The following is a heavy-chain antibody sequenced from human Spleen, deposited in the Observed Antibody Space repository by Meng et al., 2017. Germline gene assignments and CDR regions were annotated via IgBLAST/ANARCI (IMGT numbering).Heavy chain of an antibody. CDR1: GGSFSDYY. V-gene: IGHV4-34*01. CDR3: ARGPTTMAHDFDY. CDR2: INHSGST. J-gene: IGHJ4*02. Sequence: VRRRMWGAGLLTLSETPYLTCVVSGGSFSDYYWSWIRQPPGKGLEWIGEINHSGSTNYNPSLESRATISVDTSQNNLSLKLSSVTAADSAVYYCARGPTTMAHDFDYWGQGTLVTVSS. D-gene: IGHD4-11*01.